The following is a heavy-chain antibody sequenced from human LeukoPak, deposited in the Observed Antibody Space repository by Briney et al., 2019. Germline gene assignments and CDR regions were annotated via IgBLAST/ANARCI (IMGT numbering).Heavy chain of an antibody. CDR2: INAGNGNT. CDR1: GYTFTSYA. CDR3: ARDLTAITMVRPPGYYFDY. V-gene: IGHV1-3*01. D-gene: IGHD3-10*01. Sequence: GASVKVSCKASGYTFTSYAMHWVRQAPGQRLEWMGWINAGNGNTKYSQKFQGRVTITRDTSASTAYMELSSLGSEDTAVYYCARDLTAITMVRPPGYYFDYWGQGTLVTVSS. J-gene: IGHJ4*02.